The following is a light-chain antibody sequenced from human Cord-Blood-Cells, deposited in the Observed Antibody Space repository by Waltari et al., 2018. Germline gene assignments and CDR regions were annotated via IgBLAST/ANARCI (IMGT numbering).Light chain of an antibody. Sequence: DIKMTQSPSSLSASVGDRVTITCRASQSISSYLNWYKQKPGKAPKLLIYAASSLQSGVPSRFSGSGSGTDFTLTISSLQPEDFATYYCQQSYSTPYTFGQGTKLEIK. CDR2: AAS. J-gene: IGKJ2*01. CDR1: QSISSY. V-gene: IGKV1-39*01. CDR3: QQSYSTPYT.